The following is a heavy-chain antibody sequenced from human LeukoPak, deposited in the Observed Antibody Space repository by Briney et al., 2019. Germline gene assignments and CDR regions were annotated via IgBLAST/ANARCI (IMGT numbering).Heavy chain of an antibody. CDR2: ISSSSSYI. CDR3: ARDSIVGATDAPFDFDY. Sequence: NPGGSLRLSCAASGFTFSSYSMNWVRHAPGQGLEWVSSISSSSSYIYYADSVKGRFTISRDNAKNSLYLQMNSPRAEDTAVYYCARDSIVGATDAPFDFDYWGQGTLVTVSS. D-gene: IGHD1-26*01. CDR1: GFTFSSYS. J-gene: IGHJ4*02. V-gene: IGHV3-21*01.